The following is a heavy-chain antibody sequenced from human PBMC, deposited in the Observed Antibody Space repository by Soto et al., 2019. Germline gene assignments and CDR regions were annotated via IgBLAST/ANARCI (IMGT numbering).Heavy chain of an antibody. CDR2: INPNSGGT. CDR1: GYTFTGYY. CDR3: ARTYSNYAYYYGMDV. V-gene: IGHV1-2*04. D-gene: IGHD4-4*01. J-gene: IGHJ6*02. Sequence: QVQLVQSGAEVKKPGASVKVSCKASGYTFTGYYMHWVRQAPGQGLEWMGWINPNSGGTNYAQKFQGWVTMTRDTSISTAYMELSRLRSDDTAVYYCARTYSNYAYYYGMDVWGQGTTVTFSS.